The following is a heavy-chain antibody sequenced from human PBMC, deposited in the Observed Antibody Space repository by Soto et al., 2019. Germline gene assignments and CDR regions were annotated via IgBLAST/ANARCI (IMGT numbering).Heavy chain of an antibody. CDR3: ARDRARAAAVYEFDY. CDR2: ISTDGRDK. D-gene: IGHD6-13*01. CDR1: GFIFTSYP. V-gene: IGHV3-30*04. J-gene: IGHJ4*02. Sequence: QVQLVESGGGVVQPGRSLRLSCAASGFIFTSYPMHWVRQAPGKGLEWVAVISTDGRDKHYADSVKGRFTISRDNSQNTLYLQMDSLRPEDTAVYYCARDRARAAAVYEFDYWGQGTLVTVSS.